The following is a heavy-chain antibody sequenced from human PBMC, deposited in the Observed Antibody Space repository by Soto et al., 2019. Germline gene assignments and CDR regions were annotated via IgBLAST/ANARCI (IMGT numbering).Heavy chain of an antibody. J-gene: IGHJ4*02. V-gene: IGHV1-46*01. D-gene: IGHD3-9*01. Sequence: QVQLVQSGAEVKKPGASVKVSCKASGYTFTSYYMHWVRQAPGQGLEWMGIINPSGGSTSYAQKFQGRGTMTRDTCTSTVYMELSSLRSEDTAVYYCASVCSSGDILTDYWGQGTLVTVSS. CDR1: GYTFTSYY. CDR2: INPSGGST. CDR3: ASVCSSGDILTDY.